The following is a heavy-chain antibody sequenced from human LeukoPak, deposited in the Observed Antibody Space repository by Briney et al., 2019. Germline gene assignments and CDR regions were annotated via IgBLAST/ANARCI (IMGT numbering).Heavy chain of an antibody. CDR3: ARDRDYGDYVYFDL. J-gene: IGHJ2*01. V-gene: IGHV3-7*01. Sequence: GGSLRLSCAASGFTFSSYWMSWVRQAPGKGLEWVANIKQDGSEKYYVDSVKGRFTISRDNAKNSLYLQMNSLRAEDTAVYYCARDRDYGDYVYFDLWGRGTLVTVSS. D-gene: IGHD4-17*01. CDR2: IKQDGSEK. CDR1: GFTFSSYW.